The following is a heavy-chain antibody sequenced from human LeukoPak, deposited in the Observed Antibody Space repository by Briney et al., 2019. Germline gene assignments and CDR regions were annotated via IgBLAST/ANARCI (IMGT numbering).Heavy chain of an antibody. CDR1: SGSISSSSYY. CDR3: ARVADGRGYPFDY. D-gene: IGHD1-26*01. CDR2: IYYSGST. V-gene: IGHV4-39*07. Sequence: PSETLSLTCTVSSGSISSSSYYRGWIRQPPGKGLEWIGSIYYSGSTYYKASLKSGVTISVATSKTQFSLKLSSVTAADTAVYYCARVADGRGYPFDYWGEGTLVTVSS. J-gene: IGHJ4*02.